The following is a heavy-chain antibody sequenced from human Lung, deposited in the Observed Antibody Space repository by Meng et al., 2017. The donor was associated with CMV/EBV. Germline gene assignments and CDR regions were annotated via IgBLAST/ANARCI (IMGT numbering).Heavy chain of an antibody. Sequence: FSSYALGWVRQAPGQGLEWMGGIIPISATPNYPQKFQGRVTITTDESTTTAYMELSSLRSEDTGVYYCAREGPEAGGEMPTRGFDHWGPGTLVTVSS. D-gene: IGHD3-10*01. CDR3: AREGPEAGGEMPTRGFDH. J-gene: IGHJ4*02. V-gene: IGHV1-69*05. CDR1: FSSYA. CDR2: IIPISATP.